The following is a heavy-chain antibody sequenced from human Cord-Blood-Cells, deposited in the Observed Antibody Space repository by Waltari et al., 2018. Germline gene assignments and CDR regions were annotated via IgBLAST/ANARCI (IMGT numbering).Heavy chain of an antibody. CDR2: IIPILGRA. J-gene: IGHJ4*02. Sequence: QVQLVQSGAEVKKPGSSVKVSCKASGGTFSSYAISWVRQAPGQGLEWMGRIIPILGRANYAQKFQGRVTITADKSTSTAYMELSSLRSEDTAVYYCARVSGYCSSTSCYKYYFDYWGQGTLVTVSS. CDR1: GGTFSSYA. CDR3: ARVSGYCSSTSCYKYYFDY. D-gene: IGHD2-2*02. V-gene: IGHV1-69*09.